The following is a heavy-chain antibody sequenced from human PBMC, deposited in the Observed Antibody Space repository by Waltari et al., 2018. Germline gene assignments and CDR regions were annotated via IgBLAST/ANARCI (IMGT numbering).Heavy chain of an antibody. V-gene: IGHV1-69*06. Sequence: QVQLVQSGSELKKPGASVKVSCKASGYTFTSYAMNWVRQAPGQGLEWMGRIIPIFGTANYAQKFQGRVTITADKSTSTAYMELSSLRSEDTAVYYCAGLSGSYPTGDYWGQGTLVTVSS. CDR1: GYTFTSYA. D-gene: IGHD1-26*01. CDR3: AGLSGSYPTGDY. J-gene: IGHJ4*02. CDR2: IIPIFGTA.